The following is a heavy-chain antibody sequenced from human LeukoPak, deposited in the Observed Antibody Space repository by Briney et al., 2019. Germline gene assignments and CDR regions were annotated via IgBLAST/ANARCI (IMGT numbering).Heavy chain of an antibody. V-gene: IGHV3-30*03. CDR2: ISYDGTNK. CDR1: GFTFSNYG. CDR3: ASSGDYSVVYYYGMDV. D-gene: IGHD4-17*01. J-gene: IGHJ6*02. Sequence: HPGGSLRLSCAGSGFTFSNYGMHWVRQAPGKGPEWVAVISYDGTNKYYADSVKGRFTISRDNSKNTVYLQMNSLRAEDTAVYYCASSGDYSVVYYYGMDVWGQGTTVAVSS.